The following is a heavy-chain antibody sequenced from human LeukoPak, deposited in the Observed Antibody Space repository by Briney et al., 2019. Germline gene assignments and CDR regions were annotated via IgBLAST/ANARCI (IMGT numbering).Heavy chain of an antibody. CDR1: GFTFANFG. D-gene: IGHD3-10*01. Sequence: PGGSLRLSCAASGFTFANFGMSWVRQAPGKGLEWVAFIRYDGSNKYYADSVKGRFTISRDNSKNTLYLQMNSLRAEDTAIYYCAKDLPNYGSGSSPSNWGQGTLVTVSS. CDR2: IRYDGSNK. V-gene: IGHV3-30*02. CDR3: AKDLPNYGSGSSPSN. J-gene: IGHJ4*02.